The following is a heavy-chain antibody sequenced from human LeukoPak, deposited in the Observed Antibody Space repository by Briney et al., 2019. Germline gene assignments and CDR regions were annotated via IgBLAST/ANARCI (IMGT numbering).Heavy chain of an antibody. CDR2: ISSSSSYI. J-gene: IGHJ4*02. CDR1: EFAFSTYS. CDR3: ARDLSSSGWYDY. V-gene: IGHV3-21*01. D-gene: IGHD6-19*01. Sequence: KSGGSLRLSCAASEFAFSTYSMNWVRQAPGKGLEWVSSISSSSSYIYYADSVKGRFTISRDNAKNSLYLQMNSLRAEDTAVYYCARDLSSSGWYDYWGQGTLVTVSS.